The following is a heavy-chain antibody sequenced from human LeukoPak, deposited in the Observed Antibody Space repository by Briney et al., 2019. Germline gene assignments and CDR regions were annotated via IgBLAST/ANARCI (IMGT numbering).Heavy chain of an antibody. V-gene: IGHV3-23*01. CDR3: DASDF. CDR1: GFTFATYA. CDR2: ISETGGGT. J-gene: IGHJ4*02. Sequence: GGSLRLSCAASGFTFATYAMGWVRQSPGKGLEWVSTISETGGGTHYANSVRGRFTISRDNSKNTLYLQMNNLRAEDTAIYYCDASDFWGQGTLVTVPS.